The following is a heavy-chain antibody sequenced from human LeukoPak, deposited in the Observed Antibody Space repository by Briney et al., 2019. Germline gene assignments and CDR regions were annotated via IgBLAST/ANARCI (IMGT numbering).Heavy chain of an antibody. CDR1: GGSISSSSFY. CDR2: ISYGGST. V-gene: IGHV4-39*01. J-gene: IGHJ4*02. Sequence: SETVSLTCAVSGGSISSSSFYWGWIRQPPGKGLEWIGSISYGGSTYYNSSLKSRVTISVDTSKNQFSLKLSSVTAADTAVYYCARLAKVVVAATADYWGQGTLVTVSS. D-gene: IGHD2-15*01. CDR3: ARLAKVVVAATADY.